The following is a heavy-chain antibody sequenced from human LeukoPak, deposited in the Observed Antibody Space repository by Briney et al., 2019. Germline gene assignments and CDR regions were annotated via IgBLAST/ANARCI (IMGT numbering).Heavy chain of an antibody. D-gene: IGHD2-2*01. V-gene: IGHV3-21*01. CDR1: GFTFSTYS. J-gene: IGHJ3*02. CDR3: ARVVYRGTIVVVPAAMRDAFDI. CDR2: ISSSSSYI. Sequence: GGFLRLSCAASGFTFSTYSMNWVRQAPGKGLEWVSSISSSSSYIYYADSVKGRFTISRDNAKNSLYLQMNSLRAEDTAVYYCARVVYRGTIVVVPAAMRDAFDIWGQGTMVTVSS.